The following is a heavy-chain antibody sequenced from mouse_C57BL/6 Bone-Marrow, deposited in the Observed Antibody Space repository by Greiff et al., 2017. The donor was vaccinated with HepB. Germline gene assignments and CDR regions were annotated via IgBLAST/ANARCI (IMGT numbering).Heavy chain of an antibody. Sequence: VKLMESGPGLVAPSQSLSITCTASGFSLTSYGVDWVRQPPGKGLEWLGVIWGGGSTNYNSALMSRLSISKDNSKSQVILNMNRLQTDDTAMYYCALYYDDDEAYWGQGTRVTVSA. V-gene: IGHV2-9*01. CDR2: IWGGGST. CDR3: ALYYDDDEAY. J-gene: IGHJ3*01. D-gene: IGHD2-4*01. CDR1: GFSLTSYG.